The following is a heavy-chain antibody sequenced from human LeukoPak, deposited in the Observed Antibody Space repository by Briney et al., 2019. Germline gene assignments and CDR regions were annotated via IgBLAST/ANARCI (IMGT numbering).Heavy chain of an antibody. V-gene: IGHV3-7*01. CDR1: GFTFSSYS. J-gene: IGHJ4*02. CDR3: ARGDYLAY. D-gene: IGHD4-17*01. CDR2: IKQDGSEK. Sequence: GGSLRLSCAASGFTFSSYSMNWVRQAPGRGLEWVANIKQDGSEKNYVDSVKGRFTISRDNAKNSLFLQMNSLTAEDTAVYYCARGDYLAYWGQGTLVTVS.